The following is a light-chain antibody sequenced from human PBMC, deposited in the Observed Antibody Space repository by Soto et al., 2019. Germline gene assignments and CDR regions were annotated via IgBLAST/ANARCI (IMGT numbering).Light chain of an antibody. CDR2: GAS. V-gene: IGKV3-20*01. CDR3: QQYGSSPPWT. J-gene: IGKJ1*01. Sequence: EMVLTQSPGTLSLSPGERATLSCRASQSVSSSYVAWYQQKPGQAPRLLIYGASSRATGIPDRFSGSGSGTDFTLTISRLEPEDCAVYYCQQYGSSPPWTFGQGTKVEIK. CDR1: QSVSSSY.